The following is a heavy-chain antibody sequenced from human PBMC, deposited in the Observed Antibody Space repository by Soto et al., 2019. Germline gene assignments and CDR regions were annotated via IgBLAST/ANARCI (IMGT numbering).Heavy chain of an antibody. CDR3: AVGVLTGYWAFDY. V-gene: IGHV1-2*02. J-gene: IGHJ4*02. D-gene: IGHD3-9*01. CDR2: INPNSGGT. Sequence: GAXVKVSCKASGYTFPCYYMHWVRQAPGQGLEWMGWINPNSGGTNYAQKFQGRVTMTRDTSISTAYMELSRLRSGDTAVYYCAVGVLTGYWAFDYWGQGTLVTVSS. CDR1: GYTFPCYY.